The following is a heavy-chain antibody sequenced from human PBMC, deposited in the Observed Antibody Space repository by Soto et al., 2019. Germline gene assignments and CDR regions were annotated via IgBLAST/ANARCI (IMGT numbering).Heavy chain of an antibody. CDR2: ISGSGSTI. V-gene: IGHV3-48*03. CDR3: AREVVGFGVIIPTPMDV. Sequence: PGVSLRLSCAASGFTFSCYGMKWVRQPPGKRLEWVSYISGSGSTIYYADSVKGRFTISRDNAKDSLYLQMNSLRAEDTAVYYCAREVVGFGVIIPTPMDVWGQGTTVTVSS. D-gene: IGHD3-3*01. J-gene: IGHJ6*02. CDR1: GFTFSCYG.